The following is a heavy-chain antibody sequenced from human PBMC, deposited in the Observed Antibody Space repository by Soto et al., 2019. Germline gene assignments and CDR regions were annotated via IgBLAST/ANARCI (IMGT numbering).Heavy chain of an antibody. CDR3: ARPLAVAGPNWFDP. J-gene: IGHJ5*02. Sequence: GGSLRLSCAASGFTFSYYYMSWIRQSPGKGLEWVSYISSSGSTIYYADSVKGRFTISRDNAKNSLYLQMNSLRAEDTAVYYCARPLAVAGPNWFDPWGQGTLVTVSS. CDR2: ISSSGSTI. CDR1: GFTFSYYY. D-gene: IGHD6-19*01. V-gene: IGHV3-11*01.